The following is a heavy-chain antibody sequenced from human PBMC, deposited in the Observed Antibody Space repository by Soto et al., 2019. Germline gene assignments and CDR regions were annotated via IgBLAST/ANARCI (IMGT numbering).Heavy chain of an antibody. CDR2: INPNSGGT. CDR1: GYTFTGYY. Sequence: ASVKVSCKASGYTFTGYYMHWVRQAPGQGLEWMGWINPNSGGTNYAQKFQGWVTMTTDTSTSTAYMELRSLRSDDTAVYYCARGAFDIWGQGTMVTVSS. J-gene: IGHJ3*02. V-gene: IGHV1-2*04. CDR3: ARGAFDI.